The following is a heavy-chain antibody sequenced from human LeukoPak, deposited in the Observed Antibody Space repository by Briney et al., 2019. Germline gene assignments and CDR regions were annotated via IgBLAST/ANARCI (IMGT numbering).Heavy chain of an antibody. CDR3: AKWRRGGWSLDY. CDR1: GFNFNAYT. V-gene: IGHV3-53*01. D-gene: IGHD6-19*01. CDR2: IYSGGGT. Sequence: GGSLRPSCATSGFNFNAYTMHWVRQAPGKGLEWVSVIYSGGGTYYADSVKGRFTISRDNFKNTLYLQMNSLRAEGTAVYYCAKWRRGGWSLDYWGQGTLVTVSS. J-gene: IGHJ4*02.